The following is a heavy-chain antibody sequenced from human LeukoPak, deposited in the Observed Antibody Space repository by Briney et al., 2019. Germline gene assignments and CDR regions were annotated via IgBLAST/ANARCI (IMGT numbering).Heavy chain of an antibody. CDR3: ARSFGYSTFDY. CDR1: GLPFSTFW. D-gene: IGHD6-13*01. Sequence: GGSPRLSCAASGLPFSTFWMNWVRQAPGKGLEWVAVISYDGSNKYYADSVKGRFTISRDNSKNTLYLQMNSLRAEDTAVYYCARSFGYSTFDYWGQGTLVTVSS. J-gene: IGHJ4*02. V-gene: IGHV3-30-3*01. CDR2: ISYDGSNK.